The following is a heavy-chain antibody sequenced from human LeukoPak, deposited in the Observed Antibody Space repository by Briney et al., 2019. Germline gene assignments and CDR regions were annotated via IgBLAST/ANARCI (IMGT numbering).Heavy chain of an antibody. J-gene: IGHJ4*02. CDR3: ARGSVLWFGEFSFDY. Sequence: SETLSPTCAVYGGSFSGYYWSWIRQPPGKGLEWIGEINHSGSTNYNPSLKSRVTISVDTSKNQFSLKLSSVTAADTAVYYCARGSVLWFGEFSFDYWGQGTLVTVSS. V-gene: IGHV4-34*01. CDR2: INHSGST. D-gene: IGHD3-10*01. CDR1: GGSFSGYY.